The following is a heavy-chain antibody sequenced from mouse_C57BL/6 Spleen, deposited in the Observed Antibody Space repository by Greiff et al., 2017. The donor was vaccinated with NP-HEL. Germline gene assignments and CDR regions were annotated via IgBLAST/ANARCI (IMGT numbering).Heavy chain of an antibody. CDR1: YFAFMASA. V-gene: IGHV1-49*01. CDR2: FTMYSDAT. J-gene: IGHJ4*01. CDR3: ASYYDGYLYAMDY. Sequence: LQESGAELVRPGSSVKLSCKDSYFAFMASAMHWVKHRPGHGLEWLGSFTMYSDATEYSENFKGKATLTANTSSSTAYMELSSLTSEDSAGYYCASYYDGYLYAMDYWGQGTSVTVSS. D-gene: IGHD2-3*01.